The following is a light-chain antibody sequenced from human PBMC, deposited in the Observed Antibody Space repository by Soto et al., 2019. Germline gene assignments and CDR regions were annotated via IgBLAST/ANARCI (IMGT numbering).Light chain of an antibody. V-gene: IGKV4-1*01. CDR2: WAS. Sequence: DSVRTHSPDSLSVALGERATINCKSSQSVSYSSNNKNFLAWYQQKPGQPPKLLIYWASTRESGVPDRFSGSGSGTDFTLTISSLQAEDVAVYYCQQYSSTPSWTFGQGTKVDIK. J-gene: IGKJ1*01. CDR1: QSVSYSSNNKNF. CDR3: QQYSSTPSWT.